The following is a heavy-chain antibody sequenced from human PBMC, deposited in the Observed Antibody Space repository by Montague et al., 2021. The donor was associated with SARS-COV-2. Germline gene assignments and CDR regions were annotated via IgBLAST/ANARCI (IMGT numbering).Heavy chain of an antibody. CDR1: GGSFGDDH. CDR3: ARGDLSVTMIVVVFTSASDYFDY. D-gene: IGHD3-22*01. V-gene: IGHV4-34*01. J-gene: IGHJ4*02. CDR2: IKHSGST. Sequence: SETLSLTCAVYGGSFGDDHWSWIRQPPGKGLEWIGDIKHSGSTNYNPSLKSRGTISVDTSKNQFSLKLTSVTAADTAVYFCARGDLSVTMIVVVFTSASDYFDYWGQGAQVTVSS.